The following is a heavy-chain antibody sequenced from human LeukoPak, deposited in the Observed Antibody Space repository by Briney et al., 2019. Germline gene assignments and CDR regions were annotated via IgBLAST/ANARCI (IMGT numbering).Heavy chain of an antibody. Sequence: ASVKVSCKASGYTFTGYYMHWVRQAPGQGLEWMGWINPNSGGTNYAQKFQGRVTMTRDTSISTAYMELSRLRSDDTAAYYCARDFDFWSGYTADYWGQGTLVTVSS. V-gene: IGHV1-2*02. CDR1: GYTFTGYY. CDR2: INPNSGGT. CDR3: ARDFDFWSGYTADY. J-gene: IGHJ4*02. D-gene: IGHD3-3*01.